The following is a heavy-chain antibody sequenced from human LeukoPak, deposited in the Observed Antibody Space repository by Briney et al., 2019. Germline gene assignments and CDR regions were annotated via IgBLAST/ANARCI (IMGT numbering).Heavy chain of an antibody. V-gene: IGHV4-59*01. D-gene: IGHD3-22*01. Sequence: SETLSLTCTVSGGSISSYYWSWIRQPPGKGLEWIGYIYYSGSINYNPSLKSRVTISVDTSKNQFSLKLSSVTAADTAVYYCARTNAYYYDSSGYPLFDYWGQGTLVTVSS. CDR3: ARTNAYYYDSSGYPLFDY. CDR2: IYYSGSI. CDR1: GGSISSYY. J-gene: IGHJ4*02.